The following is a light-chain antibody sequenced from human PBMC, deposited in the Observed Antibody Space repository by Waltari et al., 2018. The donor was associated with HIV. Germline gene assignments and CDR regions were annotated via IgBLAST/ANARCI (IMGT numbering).Light chain of an antibody. V-gene: IGLV3-25*03. Sequence: SYGLTQSPSVSVSPGTTARITCSGDALPKQYAYWYQQKPGQAPILVIYKDSERPSGIPERFSGSSSGTTVTLTINGVQTEDEADYYCQSADISGTNWVFGGGTKLTVL. CDR1: ALPKQY. CDR3: QSADISGTNWV. J-gene: IGLJ3*02. CDR2: KDS.